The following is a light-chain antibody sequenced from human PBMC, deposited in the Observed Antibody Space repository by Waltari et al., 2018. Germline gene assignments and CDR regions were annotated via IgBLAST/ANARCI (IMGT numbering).Light chain of an antibody. Sequence: SALTQPRSVSGSPGQSVTISCTGTTSDVGGYNYVSWYQHHPGKAPKLMIFDVTQRPSGVPDRFSGSKSPNTASLTISGLQAEDEADYYCCSFAGTYTWVFGGGTKVTVL. J-gene: IGLJ3*02. CDR2: DVT. CDR3: CSFAGTYTWV. V-gene: IGLV2-11*01. CDR1: TSDVGGYNY.